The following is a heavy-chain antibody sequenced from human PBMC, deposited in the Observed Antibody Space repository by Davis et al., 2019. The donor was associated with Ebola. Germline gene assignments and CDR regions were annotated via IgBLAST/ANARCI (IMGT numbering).Heavy chain of an antibody. D-gene: IGHD3-22*01. CDR1: GGPISNYY. V-gene: IGHV4-59*01. CDR2: IYYSGST. Sequence: MPSETLSLTCTVSGGPISNYYWSWIRQPPGKGLEWIGYIYYSGSTNYNPSLKSRVTISADTSKNQFSLKLSSVTAADTAVYYCARSGGWLSPFDYWGQGTLVTVSS. J-gene: IGHJ4*02. CDR3: ARSGGWLSPFDY.